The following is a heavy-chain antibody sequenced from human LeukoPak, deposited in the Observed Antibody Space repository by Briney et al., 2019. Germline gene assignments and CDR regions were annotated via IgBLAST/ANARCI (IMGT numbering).Heavy chain of an antibody. J-gene: IGHJ4*02. V-gene: IGHV4-39*01. CDR1: GGSIRSDTSY. D-gene: IGHD1-7*01. Sequence: PSETLSLTCAVSGGSIRSDTSYWVWIRQSPGKGLEWIGTISHSGSTFYNPSLRSRVTISVDTSKNQLSLNLNSVTATDTAVYYCARNTPGTMYSYWGQGSLVTVSS. CDR3: ARNTPGTMYSY. CDR2: ISHSGST.